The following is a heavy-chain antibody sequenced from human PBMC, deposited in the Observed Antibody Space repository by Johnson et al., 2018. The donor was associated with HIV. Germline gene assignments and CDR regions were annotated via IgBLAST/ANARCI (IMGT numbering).Heavy chain of an antibody. D-gene: IGHD6-6*01. CDR2: ISYDGSNK. CDR1: GFTFSSYA. CDR3: ARVGQKLVPVPRGAFDT. Sequence: VQLVESGGGVVQPGRSLRLSCAASGFTFSSYAMLWVRQAPGKGLEWVAVISYDGSNKYYADSVKGRFTISRDNSKNTLYLQMNSLRAEDTAVYYCARVGQKLVPVPRGAFDTWGQGTMVTVSS. J-gene: IGHJ3*02. V-gene: IGHV3-30*04.